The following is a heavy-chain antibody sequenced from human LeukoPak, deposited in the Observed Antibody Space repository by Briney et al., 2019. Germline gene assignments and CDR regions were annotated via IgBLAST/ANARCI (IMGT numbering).Heavy chain of an antibody. V-gene: IGHV4-38-2*02. D-gene: IGHD2-8*01. CDR2: VFQLQTVRT. CDR1: GSSITSTYY. J-gene: IGHJ4*02. CDR3: ARVLHAPKFIHS. Sequence: PSETLSLTCTVSGSSITSTYYWASFRQPPGKGLEWIATVFQLQTVRTFYNPSLESRVTMSLDTSQNQFSLNLTSVTAADTALYCCARVLHAPKFIHSWGQGTLVTVSS.